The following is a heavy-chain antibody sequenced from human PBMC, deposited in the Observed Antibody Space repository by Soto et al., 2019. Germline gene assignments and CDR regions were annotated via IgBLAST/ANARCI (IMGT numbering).Heavy chain of an antibody. CDR1: GFSFSDYA. V-gene: IGHV3-23*01. CDR2: ISERGGST. D-gene: IGHD6-13*01. CDR3: AKRSPYSSGWYSPIFDY. J-gene: IGHJ4*02. Sequence: GGSVRLSCAASGFSFSDYAMSWVRQAPGKGLEWVSVISERGGSTHYADSVRGRFTVSRDNSKNSLSLRMNSLRDEDTAVYFCAKRSPYSSGWYSPIFDYWGQGALVTVSS.